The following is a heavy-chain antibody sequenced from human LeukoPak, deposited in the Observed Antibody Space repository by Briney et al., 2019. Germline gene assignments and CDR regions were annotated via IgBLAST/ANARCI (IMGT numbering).Heavy chain of an antibody. CDR1: GFTFSRSS. V-gene: IGHV3-30*18. CDR2: ISHDGSNT. Sequence: GVSLRLSCAASGFTFSRSSVHWVRQAPGKGLEWVAVISHDGSNTDYTDSVKGRFTISRDNSKNTLYLQMNSLRAEDTAVYYCAKEMKPWMHFDYWGQGTLVTVSS. J-gene: IGHJ4*02. D-gene: IGHD5-12*01. CDR3: AKEMKPWMHFDY.